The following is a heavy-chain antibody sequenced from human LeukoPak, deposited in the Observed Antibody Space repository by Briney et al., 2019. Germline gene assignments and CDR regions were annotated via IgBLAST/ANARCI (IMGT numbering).Heavy chain of an antibody. Sequence: SETLSLTCTVSGGSIRSGNFYWSWIRQLPGKGLEWIGHIYNTGSTYYNPSLKSRITISVDTSKNQFSLQLNSVTPEDTAVYYCARDVGNYYYGMDVWGQGTTVTVSS. CDR2: IYNTGST. V-gene: IGHV4-31*03. CDR1: GGSIRSGNFY. J-gene: IGHJ6*02. D-gene: IGHD1-26*01. CDR3: ARDVGNYYYGMDV.